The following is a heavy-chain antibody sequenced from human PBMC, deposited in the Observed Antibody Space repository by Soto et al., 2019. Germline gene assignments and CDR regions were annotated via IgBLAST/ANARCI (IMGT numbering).Heavy chain of an antibody. D-gene: IGHD2-2*01. CDR1: GGSFSGYY. CDR2: INHSGST. CDR3: ARRGYCSSTSCYAWFDH. J-gene: IGHJ5*02. Sequence: PSETLSLTCAVYGGSFSGYYWSWIRQPPGKGLEWIGEINHSGSTSYNPSLKSRVTISVDTSKNQFSLKLSSVTAADTAVYYCARRGYCSSTSCYAWFDHWGQGTLVIVAS. V-gene: IGHV4-34*01.